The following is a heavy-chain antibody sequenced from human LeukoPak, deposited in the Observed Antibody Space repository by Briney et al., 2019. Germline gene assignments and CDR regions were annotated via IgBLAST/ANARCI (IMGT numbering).Heavy chain of an antibody. CDR1: GGSFNNYY. CDR2: VTHGGAT. V-gene: IGHV4-34*01. CDR3: ARGGFDYAFRWVYFDY. Sequence: PSETLSLTCAVSGGSFNNYYWSWVRQAPGKGLEGIGEVTHGGATTYNPSLKSRVTISVDTSKNHFSLSLTSVTAADAAVYFCARGGFDYAFRWVYFDYWGQGILVTVSS. J-gene: IGHJ4*02. D-gene: IGHD2-2*01.